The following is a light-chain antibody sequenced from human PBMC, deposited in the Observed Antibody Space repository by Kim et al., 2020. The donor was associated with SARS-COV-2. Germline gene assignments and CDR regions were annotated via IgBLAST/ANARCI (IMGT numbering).Light chain of an antibody. V-gene: IGKV1-17*01. Sequence: ASVGDRVTITDRASQGISDGLGWYQQKPGRPPKRLIYGASSLQSGVPSRISGSGSGTEFTLTISGLQPEDFATYYCLLLNSYPFTFGPGTKVDIK. CDR2: GAS. CDR3: LLLNSYPFT. J-gene: IGKJ3*01. CDR1: QGISDG.